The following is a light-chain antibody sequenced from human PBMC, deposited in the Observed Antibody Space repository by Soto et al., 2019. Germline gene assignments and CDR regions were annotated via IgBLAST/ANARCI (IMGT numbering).Light chain of an antibody. J-gene: IGKJ2*01. CDR3: QKYGSSPRT. CDR2: GAS. CDR1: QSVSSSY. Sequence: DIVLTQSPGTLSLSPGERATLSCRASQSVSSSYLAWYQQKPGQAPRLLIYGASSRATGIPDRFSGSGSGTDFTLTISRLEPEDFAVYYCQKYGSSPRTFGQGTKLEIK. V-gene: IGKV3-20*01.